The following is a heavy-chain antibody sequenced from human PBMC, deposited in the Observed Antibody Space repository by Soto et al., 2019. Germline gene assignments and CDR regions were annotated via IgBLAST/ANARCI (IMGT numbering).Heavy chain of an antibody. V-gene: IGHV3-21*06. CDR1: GFTFSRYA. Sequence: NPGGSLRLSCEASGFTFSRYAINWVRQAPGKGLEWVSSISYSGDHKYYAESVKGRFTISRDNAKNSLFLEINSLRAEDTAVYFCARESTWLRHYVAWGPGTLVTVSS. CDR2: ISYSGDHK. J-gene: IGHJ5*02. CDR3: ARESTWLRHYVA. D-gene: IGHD3-9*01.